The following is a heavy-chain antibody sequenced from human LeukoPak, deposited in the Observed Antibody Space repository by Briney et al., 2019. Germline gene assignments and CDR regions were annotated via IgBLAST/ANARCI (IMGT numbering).Heavy chain of an antibody. Sequence: GGSLRLSCAASGFTFSSYAMSWVRQVPGKGLEWVSVIYSGGSTYYANSVKGRFTISRDNSKNTLYLQMNSLRAEDTAVYYCARGPPSRAAAGMRYFDYWGQGTLVTVSS. CDR3: ARGPPSRAAAGMRYFDY. CDR1: GFTFSSYA. V-gene: IGHV3-53*01. CDR2: IYSGGST. J-gene: IGHJ4*02. D-gene: IGHD6-13*01.